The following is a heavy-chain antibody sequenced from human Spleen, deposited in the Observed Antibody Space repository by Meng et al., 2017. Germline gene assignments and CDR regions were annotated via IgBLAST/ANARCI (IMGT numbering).Heavy chain of an antibody. Sequence: SETLSLTCTVSGGPISSYYWSWIRQPAGKGLEGIGRIYTSGSTNYNPSLKSRVTMSVDTSKNPFSLKLSSVTAADTAVYYCARDLRYFDWLLPNWFDPWGQGTLVTVSS. V-gene: IGHV4-4*07. CDR1: GGPISSYY. J-gene: IGHJ5*02. CDR2: IYTSGST. D-gene: IGHD3-9*01. CDR3: ARDLRYFDWLLPNWFDP.